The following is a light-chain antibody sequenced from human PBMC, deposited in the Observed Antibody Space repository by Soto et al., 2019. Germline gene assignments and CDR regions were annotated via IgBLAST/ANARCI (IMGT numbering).Light chain of an antibody. Sequence: VMTQSPTTLSVSPGERATLACRASHGVGKNLAWYQQIPGQTPTLLIYGASTRATGVPARFSGSGSATQFNLTISSLQSEDFGFYYCQQYHQWPVAFGGGTKVDIK. CDR3: QQYHQWPVA. J-gene: IGKJ4*01. V-gene: IGKV3-15*01. CDR1: HGVGKN. CDR2: GAS.